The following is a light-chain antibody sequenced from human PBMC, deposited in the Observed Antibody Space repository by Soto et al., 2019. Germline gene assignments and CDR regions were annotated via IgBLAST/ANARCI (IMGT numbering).Light chain of an antibody. V-gene: IGLV2-14*01. CDR2: GVT. J-gene: IGLJ2*01. Sequence: QSVLTQPASVSGSPGQSVTISCTGTSKDVGRYKYVSWYQQQPGKPPRLIIYGVTNRPSGVSNRFSGSKSANTASLTISGLQADDEVNYYCSSFTGDRVNEIFGGGTKVTVL. CDR3: SSFTGDRVNEI. CDR1: SKDVGRYKY.